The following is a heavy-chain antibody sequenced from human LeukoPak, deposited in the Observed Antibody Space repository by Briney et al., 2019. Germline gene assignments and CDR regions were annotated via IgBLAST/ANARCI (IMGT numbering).Heavy chain of an antibody. J-gene: IGHJ4*02. V-gene: IGHV3-30*03. Sequence: GGSLRLSCAASGFTFSSYWMSWVRQAPGKGLEWVAVISYDGSNKYYADSVKGRFTISRDNSKNTLYLQMNSLRAEDTAVYYCGTDDPPKYYYDSSGYSPFDYWGQGTLVTVSS. CDR3: GTDDPPKYYYDSSGYSPFDY. D-gene: IGHD3-22*01. CDR2: ISYDGSNK. CDR1: GFTFSSYW.